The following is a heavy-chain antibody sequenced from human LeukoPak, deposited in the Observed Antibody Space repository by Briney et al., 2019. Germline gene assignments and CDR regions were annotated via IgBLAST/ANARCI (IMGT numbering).Heavy chain of an antibody. CDR3: ASRRYSYGFDY. J-gene: IGHJ4*02. Sequence: SETLSLTCTVSGGSISSYYWSWIRQPPGKGLEWIGYIYYSGSTNYNPSLKSRVTISVDTSKNQFSLKLSSVTAADTAVYYCASRRYSYGFDYWGQGTLVTVSS. D-gene: IGHD5-18*01. CDR1: GGSISSYY. CDR2: IYYSGST. V-gene: IGHV4-59*01.